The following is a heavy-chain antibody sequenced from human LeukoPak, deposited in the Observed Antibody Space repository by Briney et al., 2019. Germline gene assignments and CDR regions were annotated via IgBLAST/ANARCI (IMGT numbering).Heavy chain of an antibody. V-gene: IGHV1-2*02. Sequence: ASVKVSCKASGYAFTGYYMHWVRQAPGQGLEWMGWINPNSGGTNYAQKFQGRVTMTRDTSISTAYMELSSLRSDDTTVYYCARRRVYDILTSYAFDIWGQGTMVTVSS. CDR3: ARRRVYDILTSYAFDI. J-gene: IGHJ3*02. CDR2: INPNSGGT. CDR1: GYAFTGYY. D-gene: IGHD3-9*01.